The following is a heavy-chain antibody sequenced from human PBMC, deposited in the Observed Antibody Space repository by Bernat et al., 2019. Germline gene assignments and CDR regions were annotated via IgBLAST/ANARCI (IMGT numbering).Heavy chain of an antibody. D-gene: IGHD4-23*01. CDR2: ISSSGTYI. CDR1: GFTFSNAW. CDR3: ARSGNGYNWFDP. V-gene: IGHV3-21*05. J-gene: IGHJ5*02. Sequence: EVQLVESGGGLVKPGGSLRLSCAASGFTFSNAWMSWVRQAPGKGLEWISYISSSGTYIYYADSVKGRFTVSRDNAKNSLYLQMSNLRAEDTAVYYCARSGNGYNWFDPWGQGTLVTVSS.